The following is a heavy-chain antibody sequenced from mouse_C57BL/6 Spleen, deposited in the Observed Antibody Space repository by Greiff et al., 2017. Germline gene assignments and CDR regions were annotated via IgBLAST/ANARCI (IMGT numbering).Heavy chain of an antibody. CDR1: GYTFTSYW. D-gene: IGHD1-1*01. Sequence: QVQLQQPGAELVKPGASVKLSCKASGYTFTSYWMHWVKQRPGQGLEWIGMIHPNSGSTNYNEKFKSKATLTVDKSSSTAYMQLSSLTSEDSAVYYCARDFAASTVAYFDYWGKGTTLTVSS. CDR2: IHPNSGST. V-gene: IGHV1-64*01. J-gene: IGHJ2*01. CDR3: ARDFAASTVAYFDY.